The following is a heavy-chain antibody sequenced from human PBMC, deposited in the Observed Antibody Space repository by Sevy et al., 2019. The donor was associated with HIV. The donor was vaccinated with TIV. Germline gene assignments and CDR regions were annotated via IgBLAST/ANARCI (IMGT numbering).Heavy chain of an antibody. V-gene: IGHV3-23*01. D-gene: IGHD1-26*01. CDR2: ISGDGGDT. Sequence: GGSLRLSCAASGFNFRSAPMSWVRQAPGKGLEWVSAISGDGGDTYYADSVKGRFTISRDNSRNMLKLEMNSLRAEDTAVDYGPKDSWDGFSWGQGTLVTVSS. CDR3: PKDSWDGFS. J-gene: IGHJ5*02. CDR1: GFNFRSAP.